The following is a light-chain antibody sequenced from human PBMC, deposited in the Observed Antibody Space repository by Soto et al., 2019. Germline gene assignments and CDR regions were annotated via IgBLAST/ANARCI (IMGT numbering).Light chain of an antibody. CDR3: QSADSTVTYYV. CDR1: AFPKQY. V-gene: IGLV3-25*02. CDR2: KDN. J-gene: IGLJ1*01. Sequence: SYELTQPPSGSVSPGQTARFTCSGDAFPKQYAYWYQQKQGQAPVLVMYKDNERPSGIPERFSGSSSGTTVTLTINGVQADDEADYYCQSADSTVTYYVFGTGTKVTVL.